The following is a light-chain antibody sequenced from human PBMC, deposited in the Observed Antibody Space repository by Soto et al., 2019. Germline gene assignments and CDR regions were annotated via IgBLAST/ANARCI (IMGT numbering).Light chain of an antibody. CDR1: QSLLHSSRYNY. Sequence: DIVMTQSPLSLPVTPGEPASISCRSSQSLLHSSRYNYLDWYLQKSGQSPQLLIFLGSNRAPGGHRTLRGSVFVTGCKHEIRSVEAQAISVYYRIQALQTPHTFGQGTRLEIK. J-gene: IGKJ5*01. V-gene: IGKV2-28*01. CDR3: IQALQTPHT. CDR2: LGS.